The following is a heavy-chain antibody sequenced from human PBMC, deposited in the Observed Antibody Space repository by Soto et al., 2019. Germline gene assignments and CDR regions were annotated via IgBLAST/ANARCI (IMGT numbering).Heavy chain of an antibody. Sequence: GSSVKVSCKASGYTFTGYYMHWVRHAPGQGLEWMGWINPNSGGTNYAQKFQGWVTMTRDTSISTAYMELSRLRSDDTAVYYCARGRTIYYYYYGMDVWGQGTTVTVAS. V-gene: IGHV1-2*04. CDR2: INPNSGGT. J-gene: IGHJ6*02. CDR3: ARGRTIYYYYYGMDV. CDR1: GYTFTGYY.